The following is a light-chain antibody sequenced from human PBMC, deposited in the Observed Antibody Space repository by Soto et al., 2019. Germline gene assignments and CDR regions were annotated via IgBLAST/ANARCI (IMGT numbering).Light chain of an antibody. Sequence: QSALTQPASVSGSPGQSITISCTGTSSDVGVYNYVSWYQQHPGKAPKLMIFEVTSRPSVVSNRFSGSTSGNTASLTISGLQAEDDADYYCSSYTSSSTSVFGGGTKLTVL. CDR1: SSDVGVYNY. CDR2: EVT. V-gene: IGLV2-14*01. J-gene: IGLJ3*02. CDR3: SSYTSSSTSV.